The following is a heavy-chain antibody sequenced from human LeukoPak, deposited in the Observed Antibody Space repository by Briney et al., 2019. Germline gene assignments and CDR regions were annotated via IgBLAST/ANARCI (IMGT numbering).Heavy chain of an antibody. CDR2: IYYDGTT. CDR1: GGSISSYY. D-gene: IGHD2-21*02. V-gene: IGHV4-59*08. CDR3: ARRGGDHAFDI. J-gene: IGHJ3*02. Sequence: SETLSLTCTVSGGSISSYYWSWIRQPPGKGLEYIGYIYYDGTTNYNPSLKSRVTISIDTSKIHFSLRLSSVTAADTALYYCARRGGDHAFDIWGQGTMVTVSS.